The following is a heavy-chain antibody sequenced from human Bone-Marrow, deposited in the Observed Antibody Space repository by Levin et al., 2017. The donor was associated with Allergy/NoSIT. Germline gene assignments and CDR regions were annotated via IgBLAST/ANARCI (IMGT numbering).Heavy chain of an antibody. Sequence: GESLKISCKASGYTFTSYGISWVRQAPGQGLEWMGWISAYNGNTNYAQKLQGRVTMTTDTSTSTAYMELRSLRSDDTAVYYCARSPMEYGSGSYWADYWGQGTLVTVSS. J-gene: IGHJ4*02. CDR1: GYTFTSYG. D-gene: IGHD3-10*01. CDR2: ISAYNGNT. V-gene: IGHV1-18*01. CDR3: ARSPMEYGSGSYWADY.